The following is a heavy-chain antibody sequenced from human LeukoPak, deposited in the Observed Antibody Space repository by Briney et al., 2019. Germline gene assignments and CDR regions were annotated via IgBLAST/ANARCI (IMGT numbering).Heavy chain of an antibody. CDR3: AKDHPSQKIPFDF. D-gene: IGHD2-21*01. CDR2: ISSSSSTI. V-gene: IGHV3-48*01. Sequence: GGSLRLSCAASGFTFSSYSMTWVRQAPGKGLEWVSYISSSSSTIYYADSVKGRFTISRDNSKNTLYLQINSLRAEDTAIYYCAKDHPSQKIPFDFWGQGTLVTVSP. J-gene: IGHJ4*02. CDR1: GFTFSSYS.